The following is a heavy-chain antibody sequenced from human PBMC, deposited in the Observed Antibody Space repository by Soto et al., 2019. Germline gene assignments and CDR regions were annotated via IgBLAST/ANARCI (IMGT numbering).Heavy chain of an antibody. Sequence: ETLSLTCAVYGGSFSGYYWSWIRQPPGKGLEWIGEINHSGSTNYNPSLKSRVTISVDTSKNQFSLKLSSVTAADTAVYYCARGKPRDYDFWSGYPMGYNWFDPWGQGTLVTVSS. D-gene: IGHD3-3*01. V-gene: IGHV4-34*01. CDR3: ARGKPRDYDFWSGYPMGYNWFDP. CDR1: GGSFSGYY. CDR2: INHSGST. J-gene: IGHJ5*02.